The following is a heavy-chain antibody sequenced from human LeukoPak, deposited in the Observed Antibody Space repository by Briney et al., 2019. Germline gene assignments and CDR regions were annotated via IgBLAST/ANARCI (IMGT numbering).Heavy chain of an antibody. Sequence: SETLSLTCTVSGGSISSHYWSWIRQPPGKGLEWIGYISYTGSTSYNPSIKSRVTISVDTSKKQFSLRLSSVTAADTALYYCARVISSGLVDYWGQGTLVTVSS. J-gene: IGHJ4*02. CDR3: ARVISSGLVDY. D-gene: IGHD6-19*01. CDR2: ISYTGST. V-gene: IGHV4-59*11. CDR1: GGSISSHY.